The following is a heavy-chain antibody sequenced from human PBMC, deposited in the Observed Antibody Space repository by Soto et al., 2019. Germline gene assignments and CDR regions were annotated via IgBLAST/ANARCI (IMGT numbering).Heavy chain of an antibody. J-gene: IGHJ6*02. CDR1: RFTFSNYA. CDR2: ISSTGGST. V-gene: IGHV3-23*01. Sequence: GGSLRLSCAASRFTFSNYAMSWVRQAPGKGLEWVSGISSTGGSTYYADSVKGRFTISRDNSKNTLDLQMSSLRAEDTAIYYCARAHDYDFWSGFLFYGMDVWGQGTTLTVSS. CDR3: ARAHDYDFWSGFLFYGMDV. D-gene: IGHD3-3*01.